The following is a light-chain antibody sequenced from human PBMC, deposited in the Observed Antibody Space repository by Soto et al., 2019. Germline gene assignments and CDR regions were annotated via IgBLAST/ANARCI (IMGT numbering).Light chain of an antibody. J-gene: IGLJ1*01. CDR3: GSYTTSNTYV. CDR2: DVS. CDR1: SSDVGNYNY. V-gene: IGLV2-14*01. Sequence: QSVLTQPASVSGSPGQSITISCTGTSSDVGNYNYVSWYQQHPGKAPKLMIYDVSNRPSGVSNRFSGSKSGNTASLTISGLQAEDEADYYCGSYTTSNTYVFATGTKLTVL.